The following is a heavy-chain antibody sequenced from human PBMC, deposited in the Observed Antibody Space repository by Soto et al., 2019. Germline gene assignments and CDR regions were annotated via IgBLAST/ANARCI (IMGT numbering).Heavy chain of an antibody. D-gene: IGHD4-17*01. J-gene: IGHJ6*03. CDR1: GGSISSGGYY. CDR2: IYYSGST. CDR3: ARVHGDYVEYYYYYYYMDV. Sequence: SETLSLTCTVSGGSISSGGYYWSWIRQHPGKGLEWIGYIYYSGSTYYNPSLKSRVTISVDTSKNQFSLKLSSVTAADTAVYYCARVHGDYVEYYYYYYYMDVWGKGTTVTVSS. V-gene: IGHV4-31*03.